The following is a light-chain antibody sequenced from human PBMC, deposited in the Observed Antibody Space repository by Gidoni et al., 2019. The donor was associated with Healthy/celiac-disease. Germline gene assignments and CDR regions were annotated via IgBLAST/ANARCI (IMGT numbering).Light chain of an antibody. CDR3: QQRSNPFT. CDR1: QSVSIY. J-gene: IGKJ4*01. Sequence: EIVLTQSPATLSFSPGERATLSFRASQSVSIYLAWYQQKPGQAPRLLIYDASNRDTGIPARLSGSGSGTDFTLTISSLEPEDFAVYYCQQRSNPFTLGGXTKVEIK. CDR2: DAS. V-gene: IGKV3-11*01.